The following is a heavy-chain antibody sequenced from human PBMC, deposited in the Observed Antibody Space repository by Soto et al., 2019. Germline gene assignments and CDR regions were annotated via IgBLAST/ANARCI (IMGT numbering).Heavy chain of an antibody. Sequence: QVQLVESGGGVVQPGRSPRLSCAASGFTFSSYGMHWVRQAPGKGLEWVALISYDGTIKYYGDSVKGRFTISRDNSKNTLYLQMDSLRAEDTAVYYCAKPPPGAVAGTVYPLPYFAYWGQGTLVTVSS. CDR2: ISYDGTIK. D-gene: IGHD6-19*01. V-gene: IGHV3-30*18. CDR1: GFTFSSYG. J-gene: IGHJ4*02. CDR3: AKPPPGAVAGTVYPLPYFAY.